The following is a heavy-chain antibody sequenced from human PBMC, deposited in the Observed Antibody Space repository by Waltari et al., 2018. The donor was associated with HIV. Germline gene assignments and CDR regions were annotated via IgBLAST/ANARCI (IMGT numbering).Heavy chain of an antibody. CDR2: IYHSEST. Sequence: QVQLQESGPGLVKPSETLSLTCTVSGYSISSGYYWGWIRQPPGKGLEWIGSIYHSESTYYNPSLKSRVTISVDTSKNQFSLKLSSVTAADTAVYYCARGTGGGWGQGTLVTVSS. D-gene: IGHD1-26*01. J-gene: IGHJ4*02. CDR3: ARGTGGG. V-gene: IGHV4-38-2*02. CDR1: GYSISSGYY.